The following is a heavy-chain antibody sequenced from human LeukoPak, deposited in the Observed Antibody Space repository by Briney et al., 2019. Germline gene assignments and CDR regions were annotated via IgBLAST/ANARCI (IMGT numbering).Heavy chain of an antibody. J-gene: IGHJ4*02. CDR3: ARDPDYGDPY. D-gene: IGHD4-17*01. Sequence: PGGSLRLSCVTSGFSFSDNYMSWFRLSPGKGLEWVSYITSSGSTIEYADSVKGRFTISRDNAESSLYLQMNDVRPEDTAMYYCARDPDYGDPYWGQGTLVTVSS. CDR2: ITSSGSTI. CDR1: GFSFSDNY. V-gene: IGHV3-11*01.